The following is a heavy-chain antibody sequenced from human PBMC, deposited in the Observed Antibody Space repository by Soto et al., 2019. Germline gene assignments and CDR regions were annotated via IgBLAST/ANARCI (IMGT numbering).Heavy chain of an antibody. J-gene: IGHJ4*02. CDR3: ASLSAGTTRIQF. D-gene: IGHD6-13*01. CDR2: VYSSGST. V-gene: IGHV4-61*08. Sequence: SETLSLTCKVSLESVSNGGYTWTWIRQPPGKGLEWMGYVYSSGSTKHNPSLQSRVAMSVDTSKNQFSLKLRSVTSADTAMYYWASLSAGTTRIQFWGQGTLVTVYS. CDR1: LESVSNGGYT.